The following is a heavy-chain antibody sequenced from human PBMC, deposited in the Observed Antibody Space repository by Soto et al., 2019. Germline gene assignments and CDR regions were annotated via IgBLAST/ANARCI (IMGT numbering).Heavy chain of an antibody. Sequence: ASVKVSCKASGDTRTDFSMHWVRQAPGQRPEWMGWLSVGNGDTRYSQKFQGRVTITRDTSARTAYMELSNLRSEDTAVYYCATSEGDCGGGSCYNYFYYYGMDVWGQGTTVTVSS. D-gene: IGHD2-21*01. CDR2: LSVGNGDT. CDR1: GDTRTDFS. V-gene: IGHV1-3*01. J-gene: IGHJ6*02. CDR3: ATSEGDCGGGSCYNYFYYYGMDV.